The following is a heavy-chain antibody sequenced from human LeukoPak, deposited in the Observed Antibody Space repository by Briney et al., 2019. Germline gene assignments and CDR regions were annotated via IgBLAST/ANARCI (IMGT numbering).Heavy chain of an antibody. CDR3: ARGDDSSGYKDYFDY. Sequence: PSETLSLTCVVYGGSFSGYYWSWIRQPPGKGLGWIGEINHSGSTNYNPSLKSRVTISVDTSKNQFSLKLSSVTAADTAVYYCARGDDSSGYKDYFDYWGQGTLVTVSS. CDR1: GGSFSGYY. D-gene: IGHD3-22*01. CDR2: INHSGST. J-gene: IGHJ4*02. V-gene: IGHV4-34*01.